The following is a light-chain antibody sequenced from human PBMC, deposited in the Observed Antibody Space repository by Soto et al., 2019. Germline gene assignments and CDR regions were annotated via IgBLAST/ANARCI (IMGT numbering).Light chain of an antibody. CDR1: QSISRW. J-gene: IGKJ1*01. Sequence: DIRMTQSPSTLSASVGDRVTITCRASQSISRWLAWYQQRPGKAPKILLFDASILKSGVPSRFSGSGSGTEFTLTISSLQPDDFATYYCEQYNTYLTWTCGQGTKVEVK. CDR3: EQYNTYLTWT. V-gene: IGKV1-5*01. CDR2: DAS.